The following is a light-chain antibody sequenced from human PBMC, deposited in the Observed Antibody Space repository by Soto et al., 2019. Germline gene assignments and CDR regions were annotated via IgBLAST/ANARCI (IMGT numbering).Light chain of an antibody. Sequence: SALTRPASLSGSPGQSITISCTGTSSDIGAYDYVSWFQQHPGKAPKLMISEVNNRPSGVSNRFSGSKSGNTAYLTISGLQVEDEAGYFCFSFTTTSTHVFGTGTKVTLL. J-gene: IGLJ1*01. CDR2: EVN. CDR3: FSFTTTSTHV. V-gene: IGLV2-14*01. CDR1: SSDIGAYDY.